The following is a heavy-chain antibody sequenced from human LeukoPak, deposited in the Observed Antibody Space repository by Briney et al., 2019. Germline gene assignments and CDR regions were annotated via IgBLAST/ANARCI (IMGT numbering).Heavy chain of an antibody. D-gene: IGHD4-23*01. Sequence: PGGSLRLSCAASGSTFNRYWMHWVRQGPGKGLVWVSRINSDGSSTNYADSVKGRFTISRDNAKNTLYLQMNSLRAEDTAVYYCARDLRTPSDTNIAIDYWGQGTLVTVSS. CDR2: INSDGSST. CDR3: ARDLRTPSDTNIAIDY. CDR1: GSTFNRYW. V-gene: IGHV3-74*01. J-gene: IGHJ4*02.